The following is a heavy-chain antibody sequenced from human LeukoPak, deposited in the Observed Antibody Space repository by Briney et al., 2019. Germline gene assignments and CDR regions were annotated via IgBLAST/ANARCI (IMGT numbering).Heavy chain of an antibody. J-gene: IGHJ3*02. Sequence: GGSLRLSCAASGFTFSSYSMNWVRQAPGKGLEWVSYISSSSSTIYYADSVKGRFTISRDNSKNTLYLQMNSLRAEDTAVYYCAKEVQLERLDDGAFDIWGQGIMVTLSS. CDR2: ISSSSSTI. CDR1: GFTFSSYS. D-gene: IGHD1-1*01. CDR3: AKEVQLERLDDGAFDI. V-gene: IGHV3-48*01.